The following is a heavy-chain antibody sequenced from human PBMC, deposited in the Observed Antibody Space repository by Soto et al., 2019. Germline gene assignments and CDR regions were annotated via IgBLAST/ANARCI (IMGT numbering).Heavy chain of an antibody. D-gene: IGHD3-10*01. CDR2: IDPSDSYT. CDR1: GYSFTSYR. Sequence: PGESLKISCKGSGYSFTSYRISWVRQMPGKGLEWMGRIDPSDSYTNYSPSFQGHVTISADTSTSTAYMELRSLRSDDTAVYYCARDYYGSGSPRSPFFYGGQGTLVTVSS. CDR3: ARDYYGSGSPRSPFFY. V-gene: IGHV5-10-1*01. J-gene: IGHJ4*02.